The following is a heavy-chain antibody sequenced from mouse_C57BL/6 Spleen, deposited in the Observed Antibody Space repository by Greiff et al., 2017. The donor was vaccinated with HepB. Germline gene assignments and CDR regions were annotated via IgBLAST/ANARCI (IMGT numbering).Heavy chain of an antibody. J-gene: IGHJ2*01. CDR3: TTPITTVVDAFDY. Sequence: EVKLQQSGAELVRPGASVKLSCTASGFNIKDDYMHWVKQRPEQGLEWIGWIDPENGDTEYASKFQGKATITADTSSNTAYLQLSSLTSEDTAVYYCTTPITTVVDAFDYWGQGTTLTVSS. V-gene: IGHV14-4*01. CDR2: IDPENGDT. D-gene: IGHD1-1*01. CDR1: GFNIKDDY.